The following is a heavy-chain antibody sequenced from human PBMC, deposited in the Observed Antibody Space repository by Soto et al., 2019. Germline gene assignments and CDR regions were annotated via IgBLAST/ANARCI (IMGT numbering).Heavy chain of an antibody. J-gene: IGHJ4*02. V-gene: IGHV1-69*01. CDR3: ATGLIDYDDYDYYFDY. Sequence: QVQLVQSGAEVKKPGSSVKVSCKASGGTFSSYAISWVRQAPGQGLEWLGGIIPIFGTANYAQKFQGRVTITADDTTSTAYMERSSLSSEDTAVYYCATGLIDYDDYDYYFDYWGQGTLVTVSS. CDR2: IIPIFGTA. CDR1: GGTFSSYA. D-gene: IGHD4-17*01.